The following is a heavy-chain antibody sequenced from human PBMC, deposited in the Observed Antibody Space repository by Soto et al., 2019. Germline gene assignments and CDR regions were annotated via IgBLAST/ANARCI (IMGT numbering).Heavy chain of an antibody. D-gene: IGHD3-10*01. CDR2: IRQDGGAQ. Sequence: LRLSCVASGFTFTTYWMSWVRQAPGKGLEWVANIRQDGGAQYYVDSVKGRFTISRDNAKNSVYLQMDSLRVEDTAVYYCVRGGHGSGSYMGSSWGQGILVTVSS. CDR1: GFTFTTYW. J-gene: IGHJ5*02. CDR3: VRGGHGSGSYMGSS. V-gene: IGHV3-7*03.